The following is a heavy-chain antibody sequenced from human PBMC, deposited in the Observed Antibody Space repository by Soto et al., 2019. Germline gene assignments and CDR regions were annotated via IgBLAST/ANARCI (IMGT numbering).Heavy chain of an antibody. J-gene: IGHJ6*03. CDR2: IYYSGST. D-gene: IGHD2-2*02. V-gene: IGHV4-59*01. CDR1: GGSISSYY. Sequence: PSETLSLTCTVSGGSISSYYWSWIRQPPGKGLEWIGYIYYSGSTNYNPSLKSRVTISVDTSKNQFSLKLSSVTAADTAVYYCARGLSDIVVVPAAIKHRDYYYYMDVWGKGTTVTVSS. CDR3: ARGLSDIVVVPAAIKHRDYYYYMDV.